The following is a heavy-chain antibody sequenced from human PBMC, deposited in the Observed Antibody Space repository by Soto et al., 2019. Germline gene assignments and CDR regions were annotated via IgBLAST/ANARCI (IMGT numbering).Heavy chain of an antibody. J-gene: IGHJ3*02. CDR1: GFTYSNSA. V-gene: IGHV3-23*01. CDR2: ISGSGDKT. Sequence: GGSLRLSCAASGFTYSNSAMSWARQAPGEGLEWVSSISGSGDKTYYADSVKGRFTISRDNTNSRLFLQMNSLRAADTAVYYCARRHLTGDGAFDIWGQGTMVTVSS. D-gene: IGHD7-27*01. CDR3: ARRHLTGDGAFDI.